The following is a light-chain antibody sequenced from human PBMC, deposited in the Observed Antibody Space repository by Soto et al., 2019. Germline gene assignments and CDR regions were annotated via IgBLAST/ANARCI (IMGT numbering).Light chain of an antibody. J-gene: IGLJ3*02. CDR3: CSYAGSSLWV. Sequence: QSALTQPRSVSGSPGQSVTISCTGTSSDVGVYIYVSWYQQHPGKAPQLVIYDVIKRPSGVPYRFSGSKSGNTASLTISGLQAEDEADYYCCSYAGSSLWVFGGGTKVTVL. CDR2: DVI. V-gene: IGLV2-11*01. CDR1: SSDVGVYIY.